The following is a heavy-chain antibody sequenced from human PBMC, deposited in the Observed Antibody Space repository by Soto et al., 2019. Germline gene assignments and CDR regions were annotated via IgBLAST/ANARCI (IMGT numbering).Heavy chain of an antibody. Sequence: QVQLVQSGAEVKKPGASVKVSCKASGYTFTSYDINWVRQATGQGLEWMGWMNPNSGNTGYAQKFQCRVTMTRNTSISTAYMELSSLRSEDTAVYYCARVRVAVVVGYWNFDYWGQGTLVTVSS. D-gene: IGHD6-19*01. V-gene: IGHV1-8*01. J-gene: IGHJ4*02. CDR1: GYTFTSYD. CDR2: MNPNSGNT. CDR3: ARVRVAVVVGYWNFDY.